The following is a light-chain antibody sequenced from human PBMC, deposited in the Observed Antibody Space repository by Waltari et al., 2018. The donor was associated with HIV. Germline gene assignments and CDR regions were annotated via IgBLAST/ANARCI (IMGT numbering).Light chain of an antibody. J-gene: IGLJ3*02. Sequence: SYDLTQTLSVSVSPGHTARINCSRRALPKKYSSWYRQKAVKAPILLIYKDKEGPFGNTERISGSGSVKGLKLPITDVHAEDEGGYFCQSTDHDRTWVFGGWTKLTVL. CDR2: KDK. CDR1: ALPKKY. CDR3: QSTDHDRTWV. V-gene: IGLV3-25*03.